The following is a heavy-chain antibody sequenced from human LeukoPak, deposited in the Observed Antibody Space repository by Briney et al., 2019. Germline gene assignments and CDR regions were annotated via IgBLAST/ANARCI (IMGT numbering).Heavy chain of an antibody. CDR2: ISSTGGST. V-gene: IGHV3-64D*09. CDR3: VKAPRTTVVGFDI. CDR1: GFTFSSYA. J-gene: IGHJ3*02. Sequence: GGFLRLSCSASGFTFSSYAMHWVRQAPGKGLEYVSAISSTGGSTYYADSVKGRFTISRDNSKNTLYLQMSSLRAEDTSVYYCVKAPRTTVVGFDIWGQGTMVTVSS. D-gene: IGHD4-11*01.